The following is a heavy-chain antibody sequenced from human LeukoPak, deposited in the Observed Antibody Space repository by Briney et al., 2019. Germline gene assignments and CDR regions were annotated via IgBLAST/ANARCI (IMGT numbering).Heavy chain of an antibody. Sequence: PGRSLRLSCAASGFTFRNHGMHWVRQAPGKGLEWVAVIWYDGSNKYYADSVKGRFTFSRDNPKNTLSLQMDSLRAEDTALYYCARDRGSYYIDFWGQGTPVTVSS. V-gene: IGHV3-33*01. CDR2: IWYDGSNK. CDR1: GFTFRNHG. D-gene: IGHD1-1*01. J-gene: IGHJ4*02. CDR3: ARDRGSYYIDF.